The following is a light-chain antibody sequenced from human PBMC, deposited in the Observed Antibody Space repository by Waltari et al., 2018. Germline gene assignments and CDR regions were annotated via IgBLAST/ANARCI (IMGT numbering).Light chain of an antibody. CDR3: SSFAGTHHVV. CDR1: SSDIGDSNY. J-gene: IGLJ2*01. CDR2: DVY. V-gene: IGLV2-8*01. Sequence: QSALTQPPSASGSPGQSVTISCTGTSSDIGDSNYVSWYQQHPGKVPKLMFYDVYKRPSGVPDRFSGYKSGNTAFLTVSGLQGEDEADYYCSSFAGTHHVVFGGGTKLTVL.